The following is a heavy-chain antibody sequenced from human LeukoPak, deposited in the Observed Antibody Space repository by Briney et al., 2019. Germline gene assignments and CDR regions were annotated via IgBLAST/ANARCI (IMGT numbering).Heavy chain of an antibody. CDR3: ARGGQYCSGGSCSKPPHY. D-gene: IGHD2-15*01. V-gene: IGHV3-64*01. J-gene: IGHJ4*02. Sequence: GGSLRLSCAASGFTFSSYAMHWVRQAPGKGLEYVSAISSNGGSTYYANSVKGRFTISRDNSKNTLYLQMGCLRAEDMAVYYCARGGQYCSGGSCSKPPHYWGQGTLVTVSS. CDR1: GFTFSSYA. CDR2: ISSNGGST.